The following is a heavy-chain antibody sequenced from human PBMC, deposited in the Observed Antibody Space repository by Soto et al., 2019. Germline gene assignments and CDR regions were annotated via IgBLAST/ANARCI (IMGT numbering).Heavy chain of an antibody. V-gene: IGHV3-15*01. J-gene: IGHJ4*02. D-gene: IGHD2-8*01. CDR2: IKSDAYGGAI. CDR3: TTTKGRLETPTSDV. Sequence: EVQLVESGGGLVKPGGSLRLSCAGSGFTFSNAWMSWVLRAPGKGLEWVGRIKSDAYGGAIDYAAPVKGRFTISRDDSKNTLLLQMNNLRAEDTAVYSCTTTKGRLETPTSDVWGQGTPVIVSS. CDR1: GFTFSNAW.